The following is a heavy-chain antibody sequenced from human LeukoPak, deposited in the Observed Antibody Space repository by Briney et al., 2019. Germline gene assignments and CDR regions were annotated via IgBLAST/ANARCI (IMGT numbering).Heavy chain of an antibody. Sequence: PGGSLRLSCAASGFTFSNYGLSWVRQAPGKGLEWVSHISSSGDSTYYADSVKGRFTISRDNSKSTLYLQMNSLRAEDTAVYYCAKIPRGGYMDDWGKGTTVTVSS. J-gene: IGHJ6*03. V-gene: IGHV3-23*01. D-gene: IGHD2-15*01. CDR2: ISSSGDST. CDR1: GFTFSNYG. CDR3: AKIPRGGYMDD.